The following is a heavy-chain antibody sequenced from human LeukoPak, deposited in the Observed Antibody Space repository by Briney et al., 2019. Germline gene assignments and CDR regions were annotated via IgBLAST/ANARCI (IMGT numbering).Heavy chain of an antibody. V-gene: IGHV1-2*02. Sequence: ASVKVSCKASGYTFTDYYIHWVRQAPGQGLEWMGWINPKSGGTKFALKFQGRVTMTRDTSISTAYMELNSLRSEDTAVYYCARDFNWFDPWGQGTLVTVSS. J-gene: IGHJ5*02. CDR1: GYTFTDYY. CDR2: INPKSGGT. CDR3: ARDFNWFDP.